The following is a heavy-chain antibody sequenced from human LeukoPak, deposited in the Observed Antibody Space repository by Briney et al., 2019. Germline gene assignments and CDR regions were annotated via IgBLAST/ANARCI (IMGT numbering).Heavy chain of an antibody. Sequence: GASVKVSCKASGGTLSSYAISWVRQAPGQGLEWMGGIIPIFGTANYAQKFQGRVTITTDESTSTAYMELSSLRSEDTAVYYCAGERKPKPTSRLAVAGTSGAAYYYYGMDVWGQGTTVTVSS. CDR2: IIPIFGTA. CDR3: AGERKPKPTSRLAVAGTSGAAYYYYGMDV. V-gene: IGHV1-69*05. CDR1: GGTLSSYA. J-gene: IGHJ6*02. D-gene: IGHD6-19*01.